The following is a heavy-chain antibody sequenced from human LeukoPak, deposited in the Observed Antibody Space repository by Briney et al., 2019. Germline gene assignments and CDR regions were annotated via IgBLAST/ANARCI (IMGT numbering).Heavy chain of an antibody. D-gene: IGHD4-17*01. J-gene: IGHJ4*02. Sequence: SETLSLTCTVSGGSISSYYWSWIRQPAGKGLEWIGRIYTSGSTNYNPSLKSRVTISVDKSKNQFSLKLSSVTAADTAVYYCARDWHYGPFDYRGQGTLVTVSS. V-gene: IGHV4-4*07. CDR2: IYTSGST. CDR1: GGSISSYY. CDR3: ARDWHYGPFDY.